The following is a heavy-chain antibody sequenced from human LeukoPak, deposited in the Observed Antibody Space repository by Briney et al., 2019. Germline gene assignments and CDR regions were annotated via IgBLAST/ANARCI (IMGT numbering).Heavy chain of an antibody. CDR2: ISWNSGSI. Sequence: GGSLRLSCAASGFTFDDYAMHWVRQAPGKGLEWVSGISWNSGSIGYADSVKGRFTISRDNAKNSLYLQMNSLRAEDTAVYYCAKVGYSGYDYYYYGMDVWGQGTTVTVSS. CDR3: AKVGYSGYDYYYYGMDV. CDR1: GFTFDDYA. J-gene: IGHJ6*02. D-gene: IGHD5-12*01. V-gene: IGHV3-9*01.